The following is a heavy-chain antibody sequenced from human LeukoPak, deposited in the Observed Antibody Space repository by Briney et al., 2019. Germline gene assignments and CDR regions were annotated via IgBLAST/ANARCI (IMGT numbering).Heavy chain of an antibody. Sequence: GRSLRLSCAASGFTFSGYGMHWVRQAPGKGLEGGAVISYDGSNKYYADFVKGRFPISRDNSKNTLYLQMNSLRAEDTAVYYCAKDGYTSAVTSHFDYWGQGTLVTVSS. CDR2: ISYDGSNK. D-gene: IGHD6-19*01. CDR1: GFTFSGYG. J-gene: IGHJ4*02. CDR3: AKDGYTSAVTSHFDY. V-gene: IGHV3-30*18.